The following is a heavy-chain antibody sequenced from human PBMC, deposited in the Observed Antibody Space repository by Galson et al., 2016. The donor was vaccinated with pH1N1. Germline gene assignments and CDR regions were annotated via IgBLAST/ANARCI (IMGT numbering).Heavy chain of an antibody. CDR1: GYNFASSW. CDR2: IYLGGSLV. V-gene: IGHV5-51*01. CDR3: ARQNDYGDYRGDALDI. Sequence: QSGAEVKKPGESLKISCKGSGYNFASSWIGWVRQMPGKGLEWMGIIYLGGSLVRYSPSFQGQVTISADKSINIVYLQWSSLKASDTAIYYCARQNDYGDYRGDALDIWGQGTMVTVSS. J-gene: IGHJ3*02. D-gene: IGHD4-17*01.